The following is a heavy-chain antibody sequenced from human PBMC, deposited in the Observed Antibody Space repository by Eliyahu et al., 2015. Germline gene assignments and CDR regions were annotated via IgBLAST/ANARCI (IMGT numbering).Heavy chain of an antibody. CDR3: ARHASYDFWSGYYSYYYYGMDV. J-gene: IGHJ6*02. CDR1: XGSISSYY. D-gene: IGHD3-3*01. V-gene: IGHV4-4*09. Sequence: QVQLQESGPGLVKPSETLSLTCTVSXGSISSYYWXWXRQPPGKGLEWIGYIYTSGSTNYNPSLKSRVTISVDTSKNQFSLKLSSVTAADTAVYYCARHASYDFWSGYYSYYYYGMDVWGQGTTVTVSS. CDR2: IYTSGST.